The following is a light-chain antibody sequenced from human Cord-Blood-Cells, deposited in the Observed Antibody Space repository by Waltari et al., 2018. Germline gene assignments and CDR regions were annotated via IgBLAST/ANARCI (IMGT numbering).Light chain of an antibody. J-gene: IGKJ2*01. CDR3: QQYYSYPYT. CDR2: AAS. Sequence: AIRITQSPSSLSASTGDRVTITCRASQGISSYLAWYQQKPGKAPKLLIYAASTLQSGVPSRFSGSRSGTDFTRTSSCLQSEDFATYYCQQYYSYPYTFGQGTKLEIK. V-gene: IGKV1-8*01. CDR1: QGISSY.